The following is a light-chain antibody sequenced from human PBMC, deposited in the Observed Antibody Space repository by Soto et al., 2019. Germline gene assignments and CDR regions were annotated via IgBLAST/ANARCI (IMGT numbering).Light chain of an antibody. Sequence: DIPLTQSPSFLSASVGDRVTITCRASQGISSYLAWYQQKPGKAPNLLIYAASTLQSGVPSRFSGSVSGTEFPLTISSLQPEDFATVYCQQLNSYPQITFGGGTKVEIK. CDR3: QQLNSYPQIT. V-gene: IGKV1-9*01. J-gene: IGKJ4*01. CDR1: QGISSY. CDR2: AAS.